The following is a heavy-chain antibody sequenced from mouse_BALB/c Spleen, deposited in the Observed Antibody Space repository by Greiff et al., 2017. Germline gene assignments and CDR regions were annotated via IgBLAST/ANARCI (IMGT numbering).Heavy chain of an antibody. CDR2: INPSTGYT. V-gene: IGHV1-7*01. Sequence: QVQLQQSGAELAQPGASVKMSCKASGYTFTSYWMHWVKQRPGQGLEWIGYINPSTGYTEYNQKFKDKATLTADKSSSTAYMQLSSLTSEDSAVYDCARGYYGSRRNYYAMDDWGQGTSVTVSS. CDR3: ARGYYGSRRNYYAMDD. D-gene: IGHD1-1*01. CDR1: GYTFTSYW. J-gene: IGHJ4*01.